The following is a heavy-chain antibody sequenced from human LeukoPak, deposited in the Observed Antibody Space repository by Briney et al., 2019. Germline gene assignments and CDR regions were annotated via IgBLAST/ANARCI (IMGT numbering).Heavy chain of an antibody. D-gene: IGHD2-2*01. V-gene: IGHV1-8*01. CDR2: MNPNSGNT. CDR3: ARGGRSSTSPSDY. CDR1: GYTFTSYD. Sequence: ASVKVTCKASGYTFTSYDINWVRQATGQGLEWMGWMNPNSGNTGYAQKFQGRVTTTRNTSISTAYMKLSSLRSEDTAVYYCARGGRSSTSPSDYWGQGTLVTVSS. J-gene: IGHJ4*02.